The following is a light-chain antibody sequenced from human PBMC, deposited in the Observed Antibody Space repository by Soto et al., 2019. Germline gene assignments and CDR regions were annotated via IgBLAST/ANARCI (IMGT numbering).Light chain of an antibody. CDR3: CSYTGSYTWV. CDR2: DVN. J-gene: IGLJ3*02. Sequence: QSALTQPRSVSGSPGQSVTIACTGTSSDVGGYNYVSWYQQYPGKAPKFMIYDVNKRPSGVPDRFSGSKSGNTASLTISGLQAEGEADYYCCSYTGSYTWVFGGGTKLTVL. CDR1: SSDVGGYNY. V-gene: IGLV2-11*01.